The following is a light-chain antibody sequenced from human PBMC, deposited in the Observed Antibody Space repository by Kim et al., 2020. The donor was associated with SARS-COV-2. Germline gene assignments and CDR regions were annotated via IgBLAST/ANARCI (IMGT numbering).Light chain of an antibody. CDR2: DTT. Sequence: PGGTVTLTCGSSTGAVTSGHYPFWFQQKLGQAPQTLIYDTTNKYSWTPARFSASLLGGKAALTLSGAQPEDEADYYCLLSYDGARVFGGGTQLTVL. CDR1: TGAVTSGHY. J-gene: IGLJ3*02. V-gene: IGLV7-46*01. CDR3: LLSYDGARV.